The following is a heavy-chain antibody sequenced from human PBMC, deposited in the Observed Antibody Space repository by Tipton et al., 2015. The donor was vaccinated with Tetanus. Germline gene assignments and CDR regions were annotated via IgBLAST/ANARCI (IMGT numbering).Heavy chain of an antibody. V-gene: IGHV3-21*01. D-gene: IGHD2-21*02. CDR2: IHSSSSYI. CDR3: ARGMAEASNCGGDCYSDY. Sequence: SLRLSCAASGFTFSTYSMNWVRQAPGKGLEWVSSIHSSSSYIYYADSVRGRFTISRDNARKPLYLQMISLRAEDTAVYSCARGMAEASNCGGDCYSDYWGQGTLVTVSS. J-gene: IGHJ4*02. CDR1: GFTFSTYS.